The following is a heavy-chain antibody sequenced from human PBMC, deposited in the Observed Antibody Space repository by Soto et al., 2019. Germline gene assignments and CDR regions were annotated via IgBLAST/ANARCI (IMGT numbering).Heavy chain of an antibody. J-gene: IGHJ4*02. CDR1: GFTFSDHY. V-gene: IGHV3-72*01. CDR2: TRNKANSYTT. CDR3: ARGRGYSNSYFDY. Sequence: EVQLVESGGGLVQPGGSLRLSCAASGFTFSDHYMEWVRQAPGKGLEWLGRTRNKANSYTTQYASSVKGRFTITRDGSKSSLYLQTNSLKTEDTAMYFCARGRGYSNSYFDYGGQGTLVTVSS. D-gene: IGHD5-18*01.